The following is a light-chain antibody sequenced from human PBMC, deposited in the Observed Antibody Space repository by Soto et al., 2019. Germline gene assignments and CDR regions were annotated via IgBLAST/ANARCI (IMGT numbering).Light chain of an antibody. CDR2: EVS. CDR1: SSDIGNYNY. CDR3: SSYAGSNNRGV. J-gene: IGLJ1*01. Sequence: QSVLTQPASVSGSPGQSITISCTGTSSDIGNYNYVSWYQQHPGKAPKLMISEVSNRPSGVSNRFSGSKSGNTASLTISGLQPEDEADYYCSSYAGSNNRGVFGSGTKVTVL. V-gene: IGLV2-14*01.